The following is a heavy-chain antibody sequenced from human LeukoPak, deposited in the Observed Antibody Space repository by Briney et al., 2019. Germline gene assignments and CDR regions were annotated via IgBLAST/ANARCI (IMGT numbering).Heavy chain of an antibody. CDR1: GFTFSSYE. V-gene: IGHV3-48*03. J-gene: IGHJ4*02. Sequence: GGSLRLSCAASGFTFSSYEMNWVRQAPGKVLEWVSYISSSGSTIYYADSVKGRFTISRDNAKNSLYLQMNSLRAEDTAVYYCARRYCSSTSCTLDYWGQGTLVTVSS. CDR2: ISSSGSTI. CDR3: ARRYCSSTSCTLDY. D-gene: IGHD2-2*01.